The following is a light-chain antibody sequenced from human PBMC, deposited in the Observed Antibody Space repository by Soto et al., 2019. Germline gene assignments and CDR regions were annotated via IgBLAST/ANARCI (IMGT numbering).Light chain of an antibody. CDR2: DSS. J-gene: IGKJ4*01. Sequence: EIMLTQSPGTLSLSPGERATLSCRASQSVSNDFLAWYQQKRGQAPRLLIYDSSNRATGIPARFSGSGSGTDFSLTISSLEPEDFAVYYCQQRSNWPLTFGGGTKVDIK. CDR3: QQRSNWPLT. V-gene: IGKV3-11*01. CDR1: QSVSNDF.